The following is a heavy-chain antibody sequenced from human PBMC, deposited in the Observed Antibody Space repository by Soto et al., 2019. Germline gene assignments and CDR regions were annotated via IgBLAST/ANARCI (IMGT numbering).Heavy chain of an antibody. CDR1: GFTFSIYA. CDR2: ISKSGDRS. J-gene: IGHJ4*02. CDR3: AKPQVGECGHGVCYSPDH. Sequence: EVQLLESGGGLVQPGGSLRLSCAASGFTFSIYAMSWVRQAPGKGLEWVSGISKSGDRSYYADSGKGRFTISRDNSKNTLYLQMNSLRAEDTAVYFCAKPQVGECGHGVCYSPDHWGQGTLVTVSS. D-gene: IGHD2-8*01. V-gene: IGHV3-23*01.